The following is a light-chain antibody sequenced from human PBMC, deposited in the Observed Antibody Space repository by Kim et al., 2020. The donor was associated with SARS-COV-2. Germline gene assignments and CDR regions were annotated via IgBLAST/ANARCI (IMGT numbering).Light chain of an antibody. CDR3: CSYAGSWV. V-gene: IGLV2-23*01. J-gene: IGLJ3*02. CDR1: SSDVGIYNL. CDR2: EGS. Sequence: SPGQSITISCTGTSSDVGIYNLVSWYQQHPGKAPKLMIYEGSKRPSGVSNRFSGSKSGNTASLTISGLQAEDEADYYCCSYAGSWVFGGGTQLTVL.